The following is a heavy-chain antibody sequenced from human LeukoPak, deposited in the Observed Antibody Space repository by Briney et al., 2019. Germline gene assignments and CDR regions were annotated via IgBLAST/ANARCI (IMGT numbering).Heavy chain of an antibody. CDR2: ISGSGGST. Sequence: GRSLRLSCAASGFTFSSYAMSWVRQAPGKGLEWVSAISGSGGSTYYADSVKGRFTISTDNSKNTLYLQMNSLRAEDTAVYYCAKGDGYNPHYFDYWGQGTLVTVSS. D-gene: IGHD5-24*01. J-gene: IGHJ4*02. V-gene: IGHV3-23*01. CDR1: GFTFSSYA. CDR3: AKGDGYNPHYFDY.